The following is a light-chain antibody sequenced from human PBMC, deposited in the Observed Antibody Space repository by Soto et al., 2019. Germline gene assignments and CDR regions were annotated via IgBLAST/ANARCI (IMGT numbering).Light chain of an antibody. CDR3: SSYTGSVTL. J-gene: IGLJ2*01. CDR1: SSDIGGYNF. Sequence: QSALTQPASVSGCPGQSITISCTGTSSDIGGYNFVSWYQQHPGKAPHLMIYEVSNRPSGVSNRFSGSKSGDTASLTISGLQAEDEADYYCSSYTGSVTLFGGGTKLTVL. CDR2: EVS. V-gene: IGLV2-14*01.